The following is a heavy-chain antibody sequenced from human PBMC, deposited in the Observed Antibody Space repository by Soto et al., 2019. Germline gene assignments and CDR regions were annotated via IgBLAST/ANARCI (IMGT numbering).Heavy chain of an antibody. D-gene: IGHD1-7*01. Sequence: SETLSLTCAVSGGSLTSNNWWTWVRQPPGQGLEWIGEIYRTGSTNYNPSLKSRVTISLDKSENQFSLKVTSLTAADTAVYYCASRDPGTSVDYWGQGTLVTVSS. CDR2: IYRTGST. CDR1: GGSLTSNNW. V-gene: IGHV4-4*02. CDR3: ASRDPGTSVDY. J-gene: IGHJ4*02.